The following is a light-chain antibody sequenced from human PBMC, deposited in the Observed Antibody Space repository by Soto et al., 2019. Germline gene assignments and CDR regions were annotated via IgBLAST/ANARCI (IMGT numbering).Light chain of an antibody. Sequence: QSALSHPASVSWSPGHSITISCTGTISYVGIYNLVSWYQQHPVKAPKLMIYEGSKRPSLVSNLFSGSKSGNTSSLKISWLKAEDEADYYCCSYAGSSTFYVFGTGTKVPVL. CDR3: CSYAGSSTFYV. V-gene: IGLV2-23*01. CDR1: ISYVGIYNL. J-gene: IGLJ1*01. CDR2: EGS.